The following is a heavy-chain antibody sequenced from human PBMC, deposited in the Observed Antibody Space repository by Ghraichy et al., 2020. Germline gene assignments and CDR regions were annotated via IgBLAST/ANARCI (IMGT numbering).Heavy chain of an antibody. CDR1: GFTFGGYA. V-gene: IGHV3-49*03. J-gene: IGHJ4*02. CDR3: TRDRPLDY. Sequence: QTLSLTCVTSGFTFGGYAMAWFRQAPGKGLEWVGFIRSKADGETTQYAASVKGRFTISRDDSKSISYLQMNSLKPEDTAVYYCTRDRPLDYWGQGTLVT. CDR2: IRSKADGETT.